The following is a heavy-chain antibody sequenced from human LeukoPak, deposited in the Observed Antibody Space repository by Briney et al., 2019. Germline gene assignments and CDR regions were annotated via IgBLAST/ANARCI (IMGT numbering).Heavy chain of an antibody. Sequence: ASVKVSCKASGYTFTSYGISWVRQAPGQGLEWMGWISAYNGNTNYAQKLQGRVTMTTDTSTSTAYMELRSLRSDDAAVYYCARDRAGTVTTNYWGQGTLVTVSS. CDR1: GYTFTSYG. J-gene: IGHJ4*02. D-gene: IGHD4-11*01. V-gene: IGHV1-18*01. CDR3: ARDRAGTVTTNY. CDR2: ISAYNGNT.